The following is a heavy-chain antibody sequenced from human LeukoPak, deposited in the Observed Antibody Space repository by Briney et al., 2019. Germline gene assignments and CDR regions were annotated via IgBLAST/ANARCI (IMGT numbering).Heavy chain of an antibody. J-gene: IGHJ4*02. CDR2: IDPTDSYT. CDR1: GYSFTTYW. CDR3: ARRRFSGDTAMLDY. V-gene: IGHV5-10-1*01. Sequence: GESLKISCKGSGYSFTTYWIIWVRQRSGKGLEYMGRIDPTDSYTNYSPSFQGHVTISADTSISTAFLQWSSLKASDTAMYYCARRRFSGDTAMLDYWGQGTLVSVSS. D-gene: IGHD5-18*01.